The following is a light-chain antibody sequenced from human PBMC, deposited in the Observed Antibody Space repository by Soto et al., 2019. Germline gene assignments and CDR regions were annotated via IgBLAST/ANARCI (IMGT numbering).Light chain of an antibody. V-gene: IGLV2-14*01. J-gene: IGLJ1*01. CDR3: SSYRSSSRV. CDR2: DVS. Sequence: QSALTQPASVSGSPGQSITISCTGTSSDDGGYNYVSWYQQHPGKGPKLMIYDVSNRPSGVSNRFSGSKSGNTASLTISGLQAEDEADYYCSSYRSSSRVFGTGTTVTVL. CDR1: SSDDGGYNY.